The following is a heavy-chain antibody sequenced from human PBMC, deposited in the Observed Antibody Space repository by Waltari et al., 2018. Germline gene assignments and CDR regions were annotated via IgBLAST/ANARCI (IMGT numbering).Heavy chain of an antibody. J-gene: IGHJ3*02. CDR2: IYTSGST. Sequence: QVQLQESGPGLVKPSQTLSLTCTVSGGSISSGSYYWSWIRQPAGTGLEWIGYIYTSGSTHYNPSLKSRVTISVDTSKNQFSLKLSSVTAADTAVYYCASLAVAGKGAFDIWGQGTMVTVSS. V-gene: IGHV4-61*09. CDR3: ASLAVAGKGAFDI. CDR1: GGSISSGSYY. D-gene: IGHD6-19*01.